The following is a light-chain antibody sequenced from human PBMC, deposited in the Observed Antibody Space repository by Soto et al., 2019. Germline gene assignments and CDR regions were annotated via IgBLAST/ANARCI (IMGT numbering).Light chain of an antibody. CDR3: QQRSNWPGT. CDR1: QSVSSY. V-gene: IGKV3-11*01. J-gene: IGKJ2*01. Sequence: EIVLTQSPATLSLSPGERATLSCRASQSVSSYLAWYQQKPGQAPRLLIYDASNRATGIPARFSGSGSGTDFPLTISSPEPEDFAVYYCQQRSNWPGTFGQGTKLEIK. CDR2: DAS.